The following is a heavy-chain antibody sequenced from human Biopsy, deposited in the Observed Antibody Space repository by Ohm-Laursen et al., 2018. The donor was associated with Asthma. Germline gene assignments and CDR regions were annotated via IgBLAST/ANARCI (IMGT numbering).Heavy chain of an antibody. J-gene: IGHJ6*02. Sequence: ASVKVSCKASGYTFTGYYMHWVRQAPGQGLEWMGWINPNSGGTNYAQKFQGWVTMTRDTSISTAYMELSRLRSDDTAVYYCAREVLWFGESTNPGGMDVWGQGTTVTV. CDR3: AREVLWFGESTNPGGMDV. V-gene: IGHV1-2*04. CDR1: GYTFTGYY. D-gene: IGHD3-10*01. CDR2: INPNSGGT.